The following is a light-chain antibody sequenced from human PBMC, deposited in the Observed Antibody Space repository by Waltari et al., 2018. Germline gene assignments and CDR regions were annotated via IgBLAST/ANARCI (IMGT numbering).Light chain of an antibody. J-gene: IGKJ5*01. Sequence: EIVLTQSPATLSLSPGERAPLPCMSSQSIDNYLAWYQQKPGQAPRLLIYDASYRATGIPVRFSGSGSGTDFTLTISSLEPEDFAVYYCQQRANWPITFGQGTRLEIK. CDR3: QQRANWPIT. CDR1: QSIDNY. V-gene: IGKV3-11*01. CDR2: DAS.